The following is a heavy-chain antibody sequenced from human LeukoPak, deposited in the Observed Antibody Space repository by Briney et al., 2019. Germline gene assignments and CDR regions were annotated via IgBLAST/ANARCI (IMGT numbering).Heavy chain of an antibody. D-gene: IGHD4-17*01. CDR1: GYTFTSYG. CDR2: IIPIFGTA. Sequence: SVKVSCKASGYTFTSYGISWVRQAPGQGLEWMGGIIPIFGTANYAQKFQGRVTITADESTSTAYMELSSLRSEDTAVYYCARGDYVYYFDYWGQGTLVTVSS. V-gene: IGHV1-69*13. CDR3: ARGDYVYYFDY. J-gene: IGHJ4*02.